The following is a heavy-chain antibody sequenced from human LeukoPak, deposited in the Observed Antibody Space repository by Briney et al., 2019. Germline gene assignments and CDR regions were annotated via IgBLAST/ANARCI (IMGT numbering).Heavy chain of an antibody. J-gene: IGHJ4*02. D-gene: IGHD4-23*01. Sequence: PGGSLRLSCAASGFTFSSYSMNWVRQAPGKGLEWVSSISSSSSYIYYADSVKGRFTISRDNAKNSLYLQMNSLRAEDTAVYYCASWGLTVVPARGKDYWGQGTLVTVSS. V-gene: IGHV3-21*01. CDR2: ISSSSSYI. CDR3: ASWGLTVVPARGKDY. CDR1: GFTFSSYS.